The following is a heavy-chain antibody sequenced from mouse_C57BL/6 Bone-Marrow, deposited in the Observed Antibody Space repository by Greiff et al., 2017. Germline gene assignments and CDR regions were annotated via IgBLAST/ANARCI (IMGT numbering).Heavy chain of an antibody. CDR3: ARHERYYDYEGYFDY. D-gene: IGHD2-4*01. CDR1: GYIFTEYT. CDR2: FYPGSRSI. V-gene: IGHV1-62-2*01. J-gene: IGHJ2*01. Sequence: VQLQQSGAELVKPGASVKLSCKASGYIFTEYTIHWVKQRSGQGLEWIGWFYPGSRSIKYNERFKDKATLTADKSSNTVYMELSRLTSEDSAVYFCARHERYYDYEGYFDYWGQGTTLTVSS.